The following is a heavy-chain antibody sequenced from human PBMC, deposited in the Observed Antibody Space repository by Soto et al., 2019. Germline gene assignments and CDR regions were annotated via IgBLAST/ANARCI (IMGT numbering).Heavy chain of an antibody. CDR2: VSDNGGSRGGT. J-gene: IGHJ3*02. Sequence: RLSCKASGFMFNNSAMTWVRQAPGQGLQWVASVSDNGGSRGGTYYADSVKGRFTISRDNSKNTLYLQLDSLTGADTAVYYCARAKAVVIAALDIWGQGTMVT. CDR3: ARAKAVVIAALDI. D-gene: IGHD2-21*01. V-gene: IGHV3-23*01. CDR1: GFMFNNSA.